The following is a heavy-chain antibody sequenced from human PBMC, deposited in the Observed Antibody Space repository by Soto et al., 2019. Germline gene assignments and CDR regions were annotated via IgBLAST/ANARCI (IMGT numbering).Heavy chain of an antibody. J-gene: IGHJ4*02. V-gene: IGHV4-61*05. CDR3: ARLGGYYQAFDQ. D-gene: IGHD3-22*01. Sequence: SETLSLTCTVSGGSITSGGYYWGWIRQHPGKGLEWIGHIYYSGSTTYHPSLKSRVTISVDTSKNQFSLNLTSVTAADTAVYYCARLGGYYQAFDQWGQGSLVTVSS. CDR2: IYYSGST. CDR1: GGSITSGGYY.